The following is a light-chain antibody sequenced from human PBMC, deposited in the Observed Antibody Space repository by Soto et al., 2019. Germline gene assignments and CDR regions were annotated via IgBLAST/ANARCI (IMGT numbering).Light chain of an antibody. CDR1: SSNIGAGYD. CDR2: GNS. CDR3: QFYDSGLSNV. V-gene: IGLV1-40*01. J-gene: IGLJ1*01. Sequence: QSVLTQPPSVSGAPGQRDTISCTRSSSNIGAGYDVHWYQQLPGTAPKLLIYGNSNRPSGVPDRFSGSKSGTSASLAIIGLQAEGEADYYYQFYDSGLSNVFRAGTKVTV.